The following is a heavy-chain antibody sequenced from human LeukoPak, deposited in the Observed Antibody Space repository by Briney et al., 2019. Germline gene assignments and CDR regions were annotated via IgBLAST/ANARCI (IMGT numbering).Heavy chain of an antibody. J-gene: IGHJ1*01. CDR2: ISGSGGST. CDR1: GFTFSSYA. Sequence: QPGGSLTLSCAASGFTFSSYAMSWLRQAPGKGLEWVSAISGSGGSTYYADSVKGRFTISRDNSKNTLYLQMNSLRAEDTAVYYCAKDRLYYDSSGYYLGWYFQHWGQGTLVTVSA. CDR3: AKDRLYYDSSGYYLGWYFQH. D-gene: IGHD3-22*01. V-gene: IGHV3-23*01.